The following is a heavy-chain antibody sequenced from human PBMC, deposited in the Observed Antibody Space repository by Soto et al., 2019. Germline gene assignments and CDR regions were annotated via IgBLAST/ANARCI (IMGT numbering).Heavy chain of an antibody. V-gene: IGHV4-59*01. CDR1: GGSISSYY. J-gene: IGHJ3*02. CDR2: LYYSGSS. Sequence: QVQLQESGPGLVKPSETLSLTCTVSGGSISSYYWSWIRPPPGQGLEWIGYLYYSGSSNYNLSLISRVSTSVDTSKNQFALKPRSVTAADTAVYYFARGHGSGGSCYSFDAFDIWGQGTMVTLSS. CDR3: ARGHGSGGSCYSFDAFDI. D-gene: IGHD2-15*01.